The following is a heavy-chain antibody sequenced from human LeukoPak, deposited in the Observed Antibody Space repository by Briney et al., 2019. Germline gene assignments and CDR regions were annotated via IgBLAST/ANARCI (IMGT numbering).Heavy chain of an antibody. V-gene: IGHV5-51*01. Sequence: GESLKISCKASGYSFNSYWIAWVRQMPGKGLEWMGIIYPDDSDIRYSPSVQGQVTFSADKSINTAYVQWSSLKASDSGVYYCARQPTYYYYMDVWGKGTTVTVSS. CDR1: GYSFNSYW. J-gene: IGHJ6*03. D-gene: IGHD1-26*01. CDR3: ARQPTYYYYMDV. CDR2: IYPDDSDI.